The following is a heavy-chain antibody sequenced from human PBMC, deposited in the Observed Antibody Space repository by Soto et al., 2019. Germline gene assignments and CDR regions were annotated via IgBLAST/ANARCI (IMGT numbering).Heavy chain of an antibody. D-gene: IGHD1-26*01. J-gene: IGHJ6*02. V-gene: IGHV4-31*03. CDR1: GGSISSGDYY. Sequence: SETLSLTCTVPGGSISSGDYYWSWIRQHPGKGLEWIGHIYNSGSTYYNPSLKSRVTISVDTSKNQFSLKLNSLRDEDTAVYYCAKGAHTNYFYYGMDVWGQGTTVTVSS. CDR2: IYNSGST. CDR3: AKGAHTNYFYYGMDV.